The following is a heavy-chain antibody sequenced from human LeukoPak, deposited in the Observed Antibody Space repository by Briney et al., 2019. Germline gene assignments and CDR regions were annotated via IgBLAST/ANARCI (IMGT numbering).Heavy chain of an antibody. Sequence: GASVKVSCKASGYTFTGYYMHWVRQAPGQGLEWMGWINPNSGGTNYAQKFQGRVTMTRDTSISTAYMELSRLRSDDTAVYYCARLYYYDGSGYYLPFDYWGQGTLVTVSS. D-gene: IGHD3-22*01. J-gene: IGHJ4*02. CDR3: ARLYYYDGSGYYLPFDY. CDR2: INPNSGGT. CDR1: GYTFTGYY. V-gene: IGHV1-2*02.